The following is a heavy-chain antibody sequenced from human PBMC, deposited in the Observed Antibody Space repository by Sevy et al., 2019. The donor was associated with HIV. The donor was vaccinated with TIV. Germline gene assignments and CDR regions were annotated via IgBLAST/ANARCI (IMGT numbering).Heavy chain of an antibody. J-gene: IGHJ4*02. CDR3: AVTKDYYDSSGYPFDY. CDR1: GYTLTQFS. V-gene: IGHV1-24*01. D-gene: IGHD3-22*01. CDR2: FDPEDDET. Sequence: ASVKVSCKVSGYTLTQFSMHWVRQAPGKGLEWMATFDPEDDETIYAPRLQGRVTMTEDTTTDTAYMEWSSLRSDDTAVYYCAVTKDYYDSSGYPFDYWGQGSLVTVSS.